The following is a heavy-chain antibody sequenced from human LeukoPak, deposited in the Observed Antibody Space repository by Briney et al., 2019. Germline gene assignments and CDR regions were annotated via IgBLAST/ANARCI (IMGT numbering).Heavy chain of an antibody. CDR2: ISYDGSNK. CDR3: AKDNWNVAD. D-gene: IGHD1-20*01. J-gene: IGHJ4*02. V-gene: IGHV3-30*18. Sequence: PGRSLRLSCAASGFTFSSYGMHWVRQAPGKGLEWVAVISYDGSNKYYADSVKGRFTISRDNSKNTLYLQMNSLRAEDTAIYYCAKDNWNVADWGQGTLVTVCS. CDR1: GFTFSSYG.